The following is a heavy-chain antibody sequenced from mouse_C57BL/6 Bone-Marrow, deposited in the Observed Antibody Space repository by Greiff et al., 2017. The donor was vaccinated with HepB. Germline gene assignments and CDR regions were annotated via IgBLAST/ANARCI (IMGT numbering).Heavy chain of an antibody. CDR3: ARKGAYGSSPFAY. Sequence: VMLVESGPGLVQPSQSLSITCTVSGFSLTSYGVHWVRQSPGKGLEWLGVIWSGGSTDYNAAFISRLSISKDNSKSPVFFKMNSLQADDTAIYYCARKGAYGSSPFAYWGQGTLVTVSA. CDR2: IWSGGST. V-gene: IGHV2-2*01. D-gene: IGHD1-1*01. CDR1: GFSLTSYG. J-gene: IGHJ3*01.